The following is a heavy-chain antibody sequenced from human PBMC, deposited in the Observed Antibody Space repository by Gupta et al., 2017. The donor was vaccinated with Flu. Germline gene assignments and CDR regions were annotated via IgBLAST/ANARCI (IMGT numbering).Heavy chain of an antibody. CDR2: VGAGGDRT. CDR3: AKDRSGNPAIDY. Sequence: EVQPLESGGGLVQPGGSLRLSCAASGLTFSDYAMNWVRQAPGKGLEWVSTVGAGGDRTYYADSVMGRFTISRDNSKNTLYLQMNSLRGDDTAVYYCAKDRSGNPAIDYWGQGTLVTVSA. J-gene: IGHJ4*02. CDR1: GLTFSDYA. V-gene: IGHV3-23*01. D-gene: IGHD6-13*01.